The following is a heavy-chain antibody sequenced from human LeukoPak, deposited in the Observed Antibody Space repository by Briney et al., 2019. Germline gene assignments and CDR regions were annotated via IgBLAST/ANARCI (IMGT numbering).Heavy chain of an antibody. CDR1: GFTFSTHW. Sequence: PGGSLRLSCAASGFTFSTHWMHWVRQGPGRGLVWVSHINPDGSSTNYADSVKGRFTISRDNAKNTLYLQMNSLRAEDTAVYYCARGRVGGSYVYWGQGTLVTVSS. V-gene: IGHV3-74*01. D-gene: IGHD1-26*01. CDR2: INPDGSST. CDR3: ARGRVGGSYVY. J-gene: IGHJ4*02.